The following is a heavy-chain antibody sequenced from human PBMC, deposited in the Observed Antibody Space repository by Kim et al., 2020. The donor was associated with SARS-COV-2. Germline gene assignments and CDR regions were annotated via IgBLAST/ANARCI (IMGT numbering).Heavy chain of an antibody. D-gene: IGHD6-19*01. CDR3: ARDLKDSSAWYASYYYYGMDV. CDR1: EFTFSDYY. CDR2: ISDSSTYT. J-gene: IGHJ6*02. V-gene: IGHV3-11*06. Sequence: GWSLRLSCAASEFTFSDYYMSWIRQAPGKGLEWVSYISDSSTYTNYADSVMGRFTISRDNAKNSLYLQMNSLRAEDTAVYYCARDLKDSSAWYASYYYYGMDVWGQGTTVTVSS.